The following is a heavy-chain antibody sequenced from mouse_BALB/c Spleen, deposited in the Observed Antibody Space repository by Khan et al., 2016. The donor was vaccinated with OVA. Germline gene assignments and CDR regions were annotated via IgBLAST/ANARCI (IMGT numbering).Heavy chain of an antibody. CDR1: GFTFSDYY. Sequence: EVELVESGGGLVKPGGSLKLSCAASGFTFSDYYMYWVRQTPEKRLEWVATISAGTTYIYYPDNVKGRFTISRDNAKNNLYLQMSSLKSEDTAMYYCTRGYYGAPFAYWGQGTLVTVSA. J-gene: IGHJ3*01. V-gene: IGHV5-4*02. CDR2: ISAGTTYI. CDR3: TRGYYGAPFAY. D-gene: IGHD2-13*01.